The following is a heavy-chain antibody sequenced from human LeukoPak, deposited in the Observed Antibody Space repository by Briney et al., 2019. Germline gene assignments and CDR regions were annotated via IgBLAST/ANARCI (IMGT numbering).Heavy chain of an antibody. V-gene: IGHV3-23*01. CDR3: AKASTVLKPIDS. D-gene: IGHD1-14*01. CDR1: GFTFSTYA. J-gene: IGHJ4*02. Sequence: RGSLRLSCAASGFTFSTYAMNWVRQAPGKGLEWVSAISPIGSRTYYADSVKGRFTISRDNSKSTLYLQMNGLRAGDTAIYYCAKASTVLKPIDSWGQGTLVTVSS. CDR2: ISPIGSRT.